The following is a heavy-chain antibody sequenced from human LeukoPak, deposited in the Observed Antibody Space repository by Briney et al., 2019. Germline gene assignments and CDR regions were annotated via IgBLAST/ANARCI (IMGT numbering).Heavy chain of an antibody. Sequence: GESLKISCQGSGYSFTSYWIGWVRQMPGKGLEWMGIIYPGDSDTRYSPSFQGQVTISADKSISTAYLQWSSLKASDTAMYYCARRGGYCSGGSCYSEYYFDYWGQGTLVTVSS. J-gene: IGHJ4*02. V-gene: IGHV5-51*01. D-gene: IGHD2-15*01. CDR1: GYSFTSYW. CDR2: IYPGDSDT. CDR3: ARRGGYCSGGSCYSEYYFDY.